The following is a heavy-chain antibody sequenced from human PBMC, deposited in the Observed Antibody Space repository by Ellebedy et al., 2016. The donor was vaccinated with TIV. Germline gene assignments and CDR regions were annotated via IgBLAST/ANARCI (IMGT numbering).Heavy chain of an antibody. CDR3: ARDLWELHFDYYFDY. J-gene: IGHJ4*02. CDR1: GFTFSDYA. Sequence: GGSLRLSCAASGFTFSDYAFHWVRQAPAKGLEWLAVISYDGNNNNYADSVKGRFTISRDNSKNTLHMHMNNLRAEDTAVYYCARDLWELHFDYYFDYWGQGTLVTVSS. CDR2: ISYDGNNN. D-gene: IGHD1-26*01. V-gene: IGHV3-30*04.